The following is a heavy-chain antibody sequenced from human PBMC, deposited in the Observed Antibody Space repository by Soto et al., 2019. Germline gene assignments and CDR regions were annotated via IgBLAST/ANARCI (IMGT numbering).Heavy chain of an antibody. Sequence: EVQLAESGGGFVEPGGSLRLSCVVSGFSLSRAWMDWVRQVPGKGLVWVSRINKDATTTYADSVKGRFTISRDTAKNTLYLQMNSLRADDTAIYYCAREDFWSFAWGQGPLVTVSS. CDR3: AREDFWSFA. J-gene: IGHJ5*02. CDR2: INKDATT. D-gene: IGHD3-3*01. CDR1: GFSLSRAW. V-gene: IGHV3-74*01.